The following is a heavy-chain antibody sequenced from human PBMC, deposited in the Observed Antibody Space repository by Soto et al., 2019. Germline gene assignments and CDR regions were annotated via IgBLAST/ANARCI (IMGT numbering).Heavy chain of an antibody. J-gene: IGHJ4*02. D-gene: IGHD4-17*01. Sequence: GGSLRLSCAASGFTFSDYYMSWIRQAPGKGLEWVSYISSSSSYTNYADSVKGRFTISRDNAKNSLYLQMNSLRAEDTAVYYCAREPEYGDSAVYADYWGQGTLVTVSS. V-gene: IGHV3-11*05. CDR1: GFTFSDYY. CDR3: AREPEYGDSAVYADY. CDR2: ISSSSSYT.